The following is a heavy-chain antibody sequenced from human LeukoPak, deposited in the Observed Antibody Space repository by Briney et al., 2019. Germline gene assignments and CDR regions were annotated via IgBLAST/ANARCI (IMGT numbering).Heavy chain of an antibody. D-gene: IGHD2-21*02. Sequence: GGSLRLSCAASGFLFSSYAMNWVRQAPGKGLEWVSFISFSGHTIYTADSVKGRFTISRDNAKNSLYLQMNGLRAEDTAVYYCATGTQIRETAFWGQGTLVTVSS. CDR3: ATGTQIRETAF. CDR1: GFLFSSYA. CDR2: ISFSGHTI. V-gene: IGHV3-48*03. J-gene: IGHJ4*02.